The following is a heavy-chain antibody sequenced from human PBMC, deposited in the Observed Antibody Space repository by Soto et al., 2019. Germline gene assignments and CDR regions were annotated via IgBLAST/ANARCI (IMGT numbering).Heavy chain of an antibody. CDR2: LSGSGGST. V-gene: IGHV3-23*01. Sequence: PGGSLRLSCAASGFTFSNYAMSCVRQAPGKGLEWVSTLSGSGGSTYYADSVKGRFTISRDNSKNTLYLQMNSLRAEDTAVYYCAKDTVPVATPWFDPWGQGTLVTVSS. CDR1: GFTFSNYA. D-gene: IGHD2-2*01. CDR3: AKDTVPVATPWFDP. J-gene: IGHJ5*02.